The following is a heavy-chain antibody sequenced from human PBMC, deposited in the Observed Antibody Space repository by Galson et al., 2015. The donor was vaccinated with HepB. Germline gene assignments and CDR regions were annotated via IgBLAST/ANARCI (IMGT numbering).Heavy chain of an antibody. CDR3: ARVYYYGSGSYPPPYYYYYYGMDV. Sequence: SVKVSCKASGYTFTGYYMHWVRQAPGQGLEWMGRINPNSGGTNYAQKFQGRVTMTRDTSISTAYMELSRLRSDDTAVYYCARVYYYGSGSYPPPYYYYYYGMDVWGQGTTVTVSS. CDR2: INPNSGGT. CDR1: GYTFTGYY. J-gene: IGHJ6*02. D-gene: IGHD3-10*01. V-gene: IGHV1-2*06.